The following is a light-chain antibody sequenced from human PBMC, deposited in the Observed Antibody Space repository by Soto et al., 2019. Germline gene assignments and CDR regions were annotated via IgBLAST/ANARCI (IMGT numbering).Light chain of an antibody. J-gene: IGKJ5*01. CDR1: QSVSSN. V-gene: IGKV3-15*01. Sequence: EIVMTQSPATLSLSPGERATLSCRASQSVSSNLAWYQQEPGQAPRLLIYGASTRATGIPARFSGSESGTEFTLTISSLQSEDFAVYFCQQYHNWPAIITFGQGTRLEI. CDR2: GAS. CDR3: QQYHNWPAIIT.